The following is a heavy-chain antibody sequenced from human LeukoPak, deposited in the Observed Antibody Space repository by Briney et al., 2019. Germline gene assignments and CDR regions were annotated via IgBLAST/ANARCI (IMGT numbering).Heavy chain of an antibody. D-gene: IGHD3-22*01. V-gene: IGHV4-39*01. CDR1: GGSMSSTSHY. CDR3: ARFPDYYYDSSGAGDY. J-gene: IGHJ4*02. Sequence: PSETLSLTCTVSGGSMSSTSHYWGWIRQPPGKGLEWIGNIHYSGSTYYNPSLKSRVTISVDTSKNQFSLKLSSVTAADTAVYYCARFPDYYYDSSGAGDYWGQGTPVTVSS. CDR2: IHYSGST.